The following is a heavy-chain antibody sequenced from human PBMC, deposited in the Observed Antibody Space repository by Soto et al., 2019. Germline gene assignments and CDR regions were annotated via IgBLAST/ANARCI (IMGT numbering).Heavy chain of an antibody. CDR2: IDPSDSYT. CDR1: GYSFTSYW. V-gene: IGHV5-10-1*01. Sequence: GESLKISCKGSGYSFTSYWISWVRQMPGKGLEWMGRIDPSDSYTNYSPSFQGHVTISADKSISTAYLQWSSLKASDTAMYYCASSHYGDYVLDYWGQGTLVTVSS. CDR3: ASSHYGDYVLDY. D-gene: IGHD4-17*01. J-gene: IGHJ4*02.